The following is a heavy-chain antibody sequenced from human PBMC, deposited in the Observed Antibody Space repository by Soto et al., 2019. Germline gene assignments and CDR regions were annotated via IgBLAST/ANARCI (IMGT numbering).Heavy chain of an antibody. V-gene: IGHV3-43D*04. J-gene: IGHJ5*02. CDR2: ISWDGSRS. CDR1: GFPFSDYA. CDR3: ANAVCSGATTACWTRLDA. D-gene: IGHD1-26*01. Sequence: SLYLTCPAPGFPFSDYAMHWLRQPPEKGLAWVSLISWDGSRSYYADSVKGRFIISRDLIKESLSLLMPSHGSEYSGFSSSANAVCSGATTACWTRLDACGRGTQVTV.